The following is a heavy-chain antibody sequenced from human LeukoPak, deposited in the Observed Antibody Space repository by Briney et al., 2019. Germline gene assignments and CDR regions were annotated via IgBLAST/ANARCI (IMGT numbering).Heavy chain of an antibody. CDR1: GFTFGDYA. CDR3: ARGRWISASYYFDY. J-gene: IGHJ4*02. V-gene: IGHV3-48*03. CDR2: ISSSGSTI. D-gene: IGHD5-12*01. Sequence: GGVLRLSCTASGFTFGDYAMSWVRQAPGKGLEWVSYISSSGSTIYYADSVKGRFTISRDNAKNSLYLQMNSLRAEDTAVYYCARGRWISASYYFDYWGQGTLVTVSS.